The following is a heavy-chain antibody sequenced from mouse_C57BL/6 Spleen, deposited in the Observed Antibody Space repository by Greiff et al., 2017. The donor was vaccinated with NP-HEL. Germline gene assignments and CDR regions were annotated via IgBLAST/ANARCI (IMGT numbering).Heavy chain of an antibody. V-gene: IGHV1-22*01. CDR1: GYTFTDYN. Sequence: VHVKQSGPELVKPGASVKMSCKASGYTFTDYNMHWVKQSHGKSLEWIGYINPNNGGTSSNQKFKGKATLTVNKSSSTAYMELRSLTSEDSAVYYCARVANLLPKAMDYWGQGTSVTVSS. D-gene: IGHD1-1*01. CDR3: ARVANLLPKAMDY. CDR2: INPNNGGT. J-gene: IGHJ4*01.